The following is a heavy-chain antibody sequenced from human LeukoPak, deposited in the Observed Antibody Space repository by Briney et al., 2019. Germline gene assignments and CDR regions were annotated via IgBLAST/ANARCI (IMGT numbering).Heavy chain of an antibody. CDR3: AKDRRVDTAMVDY. J-gene: IGHJ4*02. D-gene: IGHD5-18*01. CDR1: GFTFSSYG. Sequence: GGSLRLSCAGSGFTFSSYGMHWVRQAPGKGLEWVAVISYDGSNKYYADSVKGRFTISRDNSKNTLYLQMNSLRAEDTAVYYCAKDRRVDTAMVDYWGQGTLVTVSS. V-gene: IGHV3-30*18. CDR2: ISYDGSNK.